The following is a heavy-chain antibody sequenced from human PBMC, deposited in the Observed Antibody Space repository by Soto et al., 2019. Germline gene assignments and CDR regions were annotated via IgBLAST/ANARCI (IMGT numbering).Heavy chain of an antibody. CDR2: ISGSGGST. CDR3: AKERVIVVVPAAHPPDY. D-gene: IGHD2-2*01. J-gene: IGHJ4*02. CDR1: GFTFSSYA. Sequence: TGGSLRLSCAASGFTFSSYAMSWVRQAPGKGLEWVSAISGSGGSTYYADSVKGRFTISRDNSKNTLYLQMNSLRAEDTAVYYCAKERVIVVVPAAHPPDYWGQGTLVTVSS. V-gene: IGHV3-23*01.